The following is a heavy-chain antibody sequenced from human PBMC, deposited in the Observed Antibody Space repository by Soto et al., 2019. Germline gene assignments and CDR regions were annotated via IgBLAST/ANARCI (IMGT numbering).Heavy chain of an antibody. J-gene: IGHJ4*02. V-gene: IGHV3-53*04. CDR1: GFTVSSNY. Sequence: EVPLVESGGGLVQPGGSLRLSCAASGFTVSSNYMSWVRQAPGKGLEWVSVIYSGGSTYYADSVKGRFTISRHNSKNTLYLQMNSLRAEDTAVYYCARVASDSSGYYPDYWGQGTLVTVSS. CDR3: ARVASDSSGYYPDY. D-gene: IGHD3-22*01. CDR2: IYSGGST.